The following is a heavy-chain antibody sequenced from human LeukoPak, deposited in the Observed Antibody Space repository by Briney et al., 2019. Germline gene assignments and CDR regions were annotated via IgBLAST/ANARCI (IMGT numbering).Heavy chain of an antibody. CDR1: GYTLTELS. D-gene: IGHD3-22*01. V-gene: IGHV1-24*01. CDR3: ARAAGITMITLFDY. Sequence: ASVKVSCKVSGYTLTELSMHWVRQAPGKGLEWMGGFDPEDGETIYAQKFQGRVTMTEDTSTDTAYMELSRLRSDDTAVYYCARAAGITMITLFDYWGQGTLVTVSS. CDR2: FDPEDGET. J-gene: IGHJ4*02.